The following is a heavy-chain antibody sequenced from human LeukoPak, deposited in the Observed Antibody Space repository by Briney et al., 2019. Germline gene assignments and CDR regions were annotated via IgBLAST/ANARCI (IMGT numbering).Heavy chain of an antibody. CDR3: ARGCVLPDQVDY. D-gene: IGHD2-8*01. J-gene: IGHJ4*02. V-gene: IGHV4-31*03. Sequence: PSETLSLTCTVSGGSISSGGYYWSWIRQHPGKGLEWIGYIYYSGSTYYNPSLKSRVTISVDTSKNQFSLKLSSVTAADTAVYYCARGCVLPDQVDYWGQGTLVTVSS. CDR2: IYYSGST. CDR1: GGSISSGGYY.